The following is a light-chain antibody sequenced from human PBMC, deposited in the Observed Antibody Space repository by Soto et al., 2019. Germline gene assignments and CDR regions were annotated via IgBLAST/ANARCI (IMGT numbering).Light chain of an antibody. CDR2: WAS. Sequence: VLSPNPDSLXASSVGAVTISGNSSPRGLYSHNNNNYLAWYQQKPGQTXKXXXYWASNRASGVQDRFSGSGSGTDFTLTISSLQAEDVAVYYCQQYYSSPLTFGRGTKVDI. V-gene: IGKV4-1*01. CDR3: QQYYSSPLT. CDR1: PRGLYSHNNNNY. J-gene: IGKJ4*01.